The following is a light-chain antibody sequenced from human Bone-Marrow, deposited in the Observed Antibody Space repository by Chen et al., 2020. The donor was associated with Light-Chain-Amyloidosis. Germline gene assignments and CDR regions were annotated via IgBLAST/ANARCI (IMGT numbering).Light chain of an antibody. CDR1: SSDVGHYNY. CDR2: DVS. CDR3: QVWDRSSDRPV. Sequence: QSALTQPASVSWSPGQSITISCTGTSSDVGHYNYVSWYQQHPGKAPKILINDVSNRPSGIPERLSGSNSGNTATLTISRVEAGDEADYYCQVWDRSSDRPVFGGGTKLTVL. V-gene: IGLV2-14*03. J-gene: IGLJ3*02.